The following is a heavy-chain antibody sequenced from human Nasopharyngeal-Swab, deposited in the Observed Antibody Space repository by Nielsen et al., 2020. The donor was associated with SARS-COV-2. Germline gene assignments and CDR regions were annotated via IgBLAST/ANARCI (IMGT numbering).Heavy chain of an antibody. J-gene: IGHJ4*02. CDR3: SRDPRPLDF. Sequence: GGSLRLSCAASGFTFSSYAMSWVRQAPGKGLESVSYISGNSDVTNYADSVRGRFTISRDNAKNSLYLQMDSLRAEDTAVYYCSRDPRPLDFWGQGTLVTVSS. CDR2: ISGNSDVT. CDR1: GFTFSSYA. V-gene: IGHV3-48*04.